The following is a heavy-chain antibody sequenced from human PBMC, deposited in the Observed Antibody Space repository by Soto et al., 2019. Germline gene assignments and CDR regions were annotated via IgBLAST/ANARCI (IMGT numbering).Heavy chain of an antibody. Sequence: QVQLVQSGAEVKKPGSSVKASCRASGSTFSSYTVSWVRQAPGQGLEWMGRIIPVLGVTNYAPKFKGSVTITADKSKTTVYMELSSLRSGDTAIYYCARRRYCGADCYSKYYYGMDLWGQGTTVTVSS. CDR2: IIPVLGVT. CDR3: ARRRYCGADCYSKYYYGMDL. V-gene: IGHV1-69*02. D-gene: IGHD2-21*02. J-gene: IGHJ6*02. CDR1: GSTFSSYT.